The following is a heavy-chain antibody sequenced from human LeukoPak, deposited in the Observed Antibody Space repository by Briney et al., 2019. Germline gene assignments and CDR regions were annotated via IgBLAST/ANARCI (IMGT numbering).Heavy chain of an antibody. V-gene: IGHV4-39*07. CDR3: ARDRCSSTSCYKGWFDH. J-gene: IGHJ5*02. Sequence: SETLSLTCTVSGGSISSGSYYWGWIRQPPGKGLERIGSIYYSGSTYYNPSLKSRVTISVDTSKNQFSLKLSSVTAADTAVYYCARDRCSSTSCYKGWFDHWGQGTLVTVSS. D-gene: IGHD2-2*02. CDR1: GGSISSGSYY. CDR2: IYYSGST.